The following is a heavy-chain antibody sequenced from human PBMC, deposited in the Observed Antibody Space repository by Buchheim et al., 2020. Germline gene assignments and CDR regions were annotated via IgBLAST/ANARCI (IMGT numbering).Heavy chain of an antibody. CDR2: IYYSGST. D-gene: IGHD5-12*01. J-gene: IGHJ4*02. CDR1: GGSISSSSYY. CDR3: ARLIASRGGYSGYVY. Sequence: QLQLQESGPGLVKPSETLSLTCTVSGGSISSSSYYWGWIRQPPGKGLEWIGSIYYSGSTYYNPSLKSRVTISVDTSKNQFSLKLSSVTAADTAVYYCARLIASRGGYSGYVYWGQGTL. V-gene: IGHV4-39*01.